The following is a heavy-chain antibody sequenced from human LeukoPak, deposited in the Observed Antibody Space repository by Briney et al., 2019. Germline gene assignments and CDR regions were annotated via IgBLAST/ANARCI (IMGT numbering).Heavy chain of an antibody. V-gene: IGHV3-30-3*01. CDR2: ISYDGSNK. Sequence: GRSPRLSCAASGFTFSSYAMHWVRQAPGKGLEWVAVISYDGSNKYYADSVKGRFTISRDNSKNTLHLQMNSLRAEDTAVYYCARGLGDYGDYVVDYWGQGTLVTVSS. CDR3: ARGLGDYGDYVVDY. D-gene: IGHD4-17*01. CDR1: GFTFSSYA. J-gene: IGHJ4*02.